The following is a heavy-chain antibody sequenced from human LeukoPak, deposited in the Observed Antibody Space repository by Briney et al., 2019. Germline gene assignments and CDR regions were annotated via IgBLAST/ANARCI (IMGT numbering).Heavy chain of an antibody. CDR1: GFSFSTYA. D-gene: IGHD6-13*01. Sequence: GSLRLSCAASGFSFSTYAMSWVRPAPGKGLGWIGYIYYSGSTNYNPSLKSRVTISVDTSKNQFSLKLSSVTAADTAVYYCATLGSYSSSWTFDYWGQGTLVTVSS. CDR3: ATLGSYSSSWTFDY. CDR2: IYYSGST. V-gene: IGHV4-59*08. J-gene: IGHJ4*02.